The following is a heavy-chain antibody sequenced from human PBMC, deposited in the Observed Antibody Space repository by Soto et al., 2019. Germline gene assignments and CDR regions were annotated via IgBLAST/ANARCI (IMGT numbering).Heavy chain of an antibody. V-gene: IGHV4-61*01. CDR1: GGSVSSGSYY. J-gene: IGHJ6*02. Sequence: LSLTCTVSGGSVSSGSYYWSWIRQPPGKGLEWIGYIYYSGSTNYNPSLKSRVTISVDTSKNQFSLKLGSVTAADTAVYYCARDPGYSYGYPYYYGMDVWGQGTTVTVSS. CDR3: ARDPGYSYGYPYYYGMDV. CDR2: IYYSGST. D-gene: IGHD5-18*01.